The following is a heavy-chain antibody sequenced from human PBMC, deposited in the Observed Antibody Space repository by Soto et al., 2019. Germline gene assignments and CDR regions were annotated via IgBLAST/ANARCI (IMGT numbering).Heavy chain of an antibody. V-gene: IGHV4-34*01. Sequence: QVQLQQWGAVLLKPSEPLSLTCAVFGGSFRGYYGSWIRQPPGKGLEWIGELNDSGGTNYNASLKSRVSISVDTSKKQFSLKLNFVTAADTAVYYCARGRGGVQHWGQGTLVTVSS. CDR2: LNDSGGT. CDR3: ARGRGGVQH. CDR1: GGSFRGYY. D-gene: IGHD3-10*01. J-gene: IGHJ1*01.